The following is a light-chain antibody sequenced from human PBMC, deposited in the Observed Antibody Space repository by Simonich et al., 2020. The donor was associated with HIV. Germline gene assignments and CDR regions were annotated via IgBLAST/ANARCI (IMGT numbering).Light chain of an antibody. CDR3: QQHYDTPWT. J-gene: IGKJ1*01. CDR2: WAS. CDR1: QTFLYSSNNKNY. Sequence: DIVMTQSPDSLAVSLGERATINCKSSQTFLYSSNNKNYLAWYQQKPGQPPNLLIYWASTRESGVPDRFSGSGSGTDFTLTINSLQAEDVAVYYCQQHYDTPWTFGQGTKVEIK. V-gene: IGKV4-1*01.